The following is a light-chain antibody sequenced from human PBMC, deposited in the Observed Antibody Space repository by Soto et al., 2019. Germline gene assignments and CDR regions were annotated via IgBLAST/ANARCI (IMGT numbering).Light chain of an antibody. Sequence: QSVLTQPPTVSGAHGQTVTISCTGSSYNIRAGFDVHWYQQVPGTAPKLVIYSKPARPSGVPDRSSGSRSGSSGSLAITGLQPEDEADYYCQSYDSGVTGSVFGTGTKLTVL. CDR1: SYNIRAGFD. V-gene: IGLV1-40*01. CDR2: SKP. J-gene: IGLJ1*01. CDR3: QSYDSGVTGSV.